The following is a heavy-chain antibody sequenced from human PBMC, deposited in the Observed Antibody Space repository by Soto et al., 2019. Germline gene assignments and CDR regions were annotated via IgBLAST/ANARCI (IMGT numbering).Heavy chain of an antibody. CDR3: ARASYCSSTSCYEGYYYYYGMDV. J-gene: IGHJ6*02. CDR1: GYSFTSYW. Sequence: GESLKISCKGSGYSFTSYWIGWVRQMPGKGLEWMGIIYPGDSDTRYSPSFQGQVTISADKSISTAYLQWSSLKASDTAMYYCARASYCSSTSCYEGYYYYYGMDVWGQGTTVTVSS. D-gene: IGHD2-2*01. CDR2: IYPGDSDT. V-gene: IGHV5-51*01.